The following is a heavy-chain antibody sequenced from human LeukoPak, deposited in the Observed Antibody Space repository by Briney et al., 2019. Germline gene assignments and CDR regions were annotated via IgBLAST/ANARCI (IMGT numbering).Heavy chain of an antibody. D-gene: IGHD3-10*01. V-gene: IGHV1-18*01. Sequence: ASVKVSCKASGYTFTSYGIRWVRQAPGHGLEWMGWISAYNGNTNYAQKLQGRVTMTTDTSTSTAYMELRSLRSDDTAVYYCARDKSYYSGSGSYGYWGQGTLVTVSS. CDR3: ARDKSYYSGSGSYGY. J-gene: IGHJ4*02. CDR1: GYTFTSYG. CDR2: ISAYNGNT.